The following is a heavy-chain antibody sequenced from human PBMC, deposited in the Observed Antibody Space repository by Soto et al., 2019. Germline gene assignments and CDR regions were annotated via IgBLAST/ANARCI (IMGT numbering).Heavy chain of an antibody. J-gene: IGHJ5*02. CDR3: ARGGLRYFDSHWFDP. Sequence: ASVKVSCKASGYTFTGYYMHWVRQAPGQGLEWMGWINPKSGATNYAQNFQGRVTMTRDTSTSTAYMELRSLRSDDTAVYYCARGGLRYFDSHWFDPWGQGTLVTVSS. V-gene: IGHV1-2*02. CDR1: GYTFTGYY. D-gene: IGHD3-9*01. CDR2: INPKSGAT.